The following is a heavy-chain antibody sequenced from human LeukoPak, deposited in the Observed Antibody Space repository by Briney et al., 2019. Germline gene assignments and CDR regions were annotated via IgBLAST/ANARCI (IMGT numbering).Heavy chain of an antibody. V-gene: IGHV4-31*03. CDR3: ARTIDGNRSVFDV. CDR2: IYYSGST. CDR1: GGSISSSSYY. J-gene: IGHJ3*01. D-gene: IGHD4-23*01. Sequence: SETLSLTCTVSGGSISSSSYYWGWIRQPPGKGLEWIGYIYYSGSTYYNPSLKSRVTMSIDTSKNQFSLKLSSVTAADTAVYYCARTIDGNRSVFDVWGQGTMVTVSS.